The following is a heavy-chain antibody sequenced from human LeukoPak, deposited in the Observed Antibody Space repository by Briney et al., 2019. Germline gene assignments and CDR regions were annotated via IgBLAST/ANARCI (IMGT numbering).Heavy chain of an antibody. V-gene: IGHV3-21*01. Sequence: GGSLGLSCAASGFTFSSYSMNWVRQAPGKGLEWVSSISSSSSYIYYADSVKGRFTISRDNAKNSLYLQMNSLRAEDTAVYYCARENYYGSGSYYNAFDYWGQGTLVTVSS. CDR3: ARENYYGSGSYYNAFDY. CDR1: GFTFSSYS. D-gene: IGHD3-10*01. CDR2: ISSSSSYI. J-gene: IGHJ4*02.